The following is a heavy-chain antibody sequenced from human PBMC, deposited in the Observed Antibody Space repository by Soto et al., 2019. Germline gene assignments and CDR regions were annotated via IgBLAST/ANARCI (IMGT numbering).Heavy chain of an antibody. J-gene: IGHJ6*02. Sequence: QVQLVQSGAEVKKPGSSVKVSCKASGGTFSSYAISWVRQAPGQGLEWMGGIIPIFGTANYAQKFQGRVTITADESTSTAYRELSSLRSEDTAVYYCASQPHIVVVTATLYYSYGMDVWGQGTTVTVSS. CDR3: ASQPHIVVVTATLYYSYGMDV. CDR2: IIPIFGTA. CDR1: GGTFSSYA. V-gene: IGHV1-69*01. D-gene: IGHD2-21*02.